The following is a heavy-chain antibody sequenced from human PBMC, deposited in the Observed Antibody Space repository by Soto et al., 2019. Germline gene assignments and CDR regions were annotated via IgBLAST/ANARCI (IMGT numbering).Heavy chain of an antibody. D-gene: IGHD4-17*01. J-gene: IGHJ3*02. CDR1: GFTFSSYS. Sequence: PGGSLRLSCAASGFTFSSYSMNWVRQAPGKGLEWVSYISSSSSTIYYADSVKGRFTISRDNAKNSLYLQMNSLRAEDTAVYYCARSFSTVVTHSTAFDIWGQGTMVTVSS. CDR2: ISSSSSTI. CDR3: ARSFSTVVTHSTAFDI. V-gene: IGHV3-48*01.